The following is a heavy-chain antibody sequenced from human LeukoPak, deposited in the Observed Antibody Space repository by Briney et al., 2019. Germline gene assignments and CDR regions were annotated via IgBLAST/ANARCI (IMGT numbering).Heavy chain of an antibody. Sequence: GRSLRISCAASGFTFSSYGMHRVRQAPGKGLEWVAVISYDGSNKYYADSVKGRFTISRDNSKNTLYLQMNSLRAEDTAVYYCAKESWFGELFPLDYWGQGTLVTVSS. V-gene: IGHV3-30*18. CDR1: GFTFSSYG. J-gene: IGHJ4*02. D-gene: IGHD3-10*01. CDR3: AKESWFGELFPLDY. CDR2: ISYDGSNK.